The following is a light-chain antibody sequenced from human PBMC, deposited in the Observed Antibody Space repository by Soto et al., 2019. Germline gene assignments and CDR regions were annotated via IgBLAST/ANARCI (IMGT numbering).Light chain of an antibody. CDR1: QTITRW. CDR2: DAS. Sequence: IRVTHSPSTLSASVGDRVPLTCLSSQTITRWMAWYQQKPGKAPKLLIYDASTLESGVPSRFSGSRSGTEFTLTISSLQPDDFATYYCQQYSNWPPITFGQGSRLEV. J-gene: IGKJ5*01. CDR3: QQYSNWPPIT. V-gene: IGKV1-5*01.